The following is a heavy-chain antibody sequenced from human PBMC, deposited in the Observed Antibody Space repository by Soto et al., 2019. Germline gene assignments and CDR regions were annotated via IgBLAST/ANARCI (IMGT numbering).Heavy chain of an antibody. CDR1: GFSFTYAW. CDR2: IKSMPDGGTT. J-gene: IGHJ4*02. Sequence: EVQLVESGGGLVEPGGALRLSCAASGFSFTYAWLNWVRHAPGQGLEWGGRIKSMPDGGTTDYSAPVKGIFTISRDDLVNTVYLQMNSLKTEDTAVYYCAADLPDWGAYDFDYWGQGTLVTVS. CDR3: AADLPDWGAYDFDY. V-gene: IGHV3-15*07. D-gene: IGHD3-16*01.